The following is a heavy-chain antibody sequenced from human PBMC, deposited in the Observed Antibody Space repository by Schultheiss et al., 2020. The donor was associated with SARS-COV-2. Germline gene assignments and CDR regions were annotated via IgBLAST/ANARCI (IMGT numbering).Heavy chain of an antibody. CDR1: GYSFTSYW. J-gene: IGHJ3*02. Sequence: GGSLKLSCKGSGYSFTSYWISWVRQAPGQGLEWMGGIIPIFGTANYAQKFQGRVTITADESTSTAYMELRSLRSDDTAVYYCAKDRDYYDSSASYYSYAFDIWGQGTMVTVSS. V-gene: IGHV1-69*01. D-gene: IGHD3-22*01. CDR2: IIPIFGTA. CDR3: AKDRDYYDSSASYYSYAFDI.